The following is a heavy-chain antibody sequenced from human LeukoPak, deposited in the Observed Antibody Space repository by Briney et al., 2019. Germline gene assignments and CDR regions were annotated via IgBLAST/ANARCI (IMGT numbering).Heavy chain of an antibody. CDR1: GGSISSGDYY. V-gene: IGHV4-30-4*01. Sequence: SQTLSLTCTVSGGSISSGDYYWSWIRQPPGKGLEWIGYIYYSGSTYYNPSLKSRVTISVDTSKNQFSLKLSSVTAADTAVYYCASVPRWVTPYFDYWGQGTLVTVSS. CDR2: IYYSGST. J-gene: IGHJ4*02. CDR3: ASVPRWVTPYFDY. D-gene: IGHD2-21*02.